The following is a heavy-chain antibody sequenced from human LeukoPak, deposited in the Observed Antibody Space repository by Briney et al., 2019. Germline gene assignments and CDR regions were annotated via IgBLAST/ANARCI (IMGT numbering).Heavy chain of an antibody. CDR1: GFTFSAYN. J-gene: IGHJ6*03. D-gene: IGHD6-19*01. V-gene: IGHV3-21*01. Sequence: GGSLRLSCAASGFTFSAYNMNWVRRTPGRGLEWVSSITTSSSYMFYADSVRGRFTISRDNAENSLYLQMNSLRDEDTAVYYCARDPYSGGYGAYYYYYMDVWGKGTTVTVSS. CDR2: ITTSSSYM. CDR3: ARDPYSGGYGAYYYYYMDV.